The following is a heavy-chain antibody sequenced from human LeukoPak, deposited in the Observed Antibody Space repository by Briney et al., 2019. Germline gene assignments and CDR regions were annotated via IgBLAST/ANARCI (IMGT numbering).Heavy chain of an antibody. Sequence: ASMKVSCKASGYIFTSYGISWVRQAPGQGLEWMGWISAYNGNTNYAQKFQGRVTMTTDTSTSTAYMELRSLRSDDTAVYYCARVSFSMVRGVIFYYYGMDVWGQGTTVTVSS. CDR2: ISAYNGNT. CDR1: GYIFTSYG. CDR3: ARVSFSMVRGVIFYYYGMDV. J-gene: IGHJ6*02. V-gene: IGHV1-18*01. D-gene: IGHD3-10*01.